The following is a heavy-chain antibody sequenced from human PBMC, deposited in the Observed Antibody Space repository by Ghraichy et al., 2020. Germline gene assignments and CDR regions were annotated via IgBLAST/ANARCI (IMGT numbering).Heavy chain of an antibody. V-gene: IGHV3-23*01. Sequence: GGSLRLSCAASGFTFSSYAMSWVRQAPGKGLEWVSAISGSGGSTYYADSVKGRFTISRDNSKNTLYLQMNSLRAEDTAVYYCAKDSMWHYYDSSGYYPYYFDYWGQGTLVTVSS. CDR2: ISGSGGST. CDR1: GFTFSSYA. J-gene: IGHJ4*02. CDR3: AKDSMWHYYDSSGYYPYYFDY. D-gene: IGHD3-22*01.